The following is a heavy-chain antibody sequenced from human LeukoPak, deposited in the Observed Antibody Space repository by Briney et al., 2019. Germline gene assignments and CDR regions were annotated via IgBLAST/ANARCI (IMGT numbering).Heavy chain of an antibody. Sequence: SETLSLTCTVSGGSISSSSYYWGWIRQPPGKGLEWIGSIYYSGSTYYNLSLKSRVTISVDTSKNQFSLKLSSVTAADTAVYYCARHVDTAMAGFDYWGQGTLVTVSS. D-gene: IGHD5-18*01. CDR3: ARHVDTAMAGFDY. CDR1: GGSISSSSYY. J-gene: IGHJ4*02. V-gene: IGHV4-39*01. CDR2: IYYSGST.